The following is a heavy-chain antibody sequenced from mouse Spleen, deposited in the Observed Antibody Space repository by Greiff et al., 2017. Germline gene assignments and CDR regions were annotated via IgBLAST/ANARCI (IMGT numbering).Heavy chain of an antibody. CDR2: ISNLAYSI. CDR3: ARPLEGFAY. Sequence: DVKLVESGGGLVKPGGSLKLSCAASGFTFSDYGMAWVRQAPGKGPEWVAFISNLAYSIYYADTVTGRFTISRENAKNTLYLEMSSLRSEDTAMYYCARPLEGFAYWGQGTLVTVSA. V-gene: IGHV5-15*01. CDR1: GFTFSDYG. J-gene: IGHJ3*01.